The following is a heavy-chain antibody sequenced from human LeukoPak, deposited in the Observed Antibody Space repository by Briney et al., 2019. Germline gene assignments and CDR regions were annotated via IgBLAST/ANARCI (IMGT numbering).Heavy chain of an antibody. D-gene: IGHD5-18*01. CDR3: ARDVDTSSHSSQLDP. Sequence: PGGSLRLSCATVGFTFSTFGIHWVRQTPGKGLEWAAAIQSDGSKQYYGDSVKGRFTISRDSSKNTVYLQMNSLRDEGTAVYYCARDVDTSSHSSQLDPWGQGTLVTVSS. V-gene: IGHV3-33*01. J-gene: IGHJ5*02. CDR1: GFTFSTFG. CDR2: IQSDGSKQ.